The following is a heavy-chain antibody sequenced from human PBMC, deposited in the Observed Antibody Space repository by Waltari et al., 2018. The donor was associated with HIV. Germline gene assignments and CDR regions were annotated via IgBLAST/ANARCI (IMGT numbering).Heavy chain of an antibody. Sequence: EVQLVESGGGLVQPGGSLRLSCAASGFSVTTEHMTWVRQAPGRGLEWFSVIFLGVSTKSPDSVKGRFTISRDHSKNTVYLQLNSLRTEDTAVYYCARGNSDYYDSSGYPPDFRLDNWGPGTLVTVSS. CDR3: ARGNSDYYDSSGYPPDFRLDN. CDR1: GFSVTTEH. D-gene: IGHD3-22*01. CDR2: IFLGVST. V-gene: IGHV3-66*02. J-gene: IGHJ4*02.